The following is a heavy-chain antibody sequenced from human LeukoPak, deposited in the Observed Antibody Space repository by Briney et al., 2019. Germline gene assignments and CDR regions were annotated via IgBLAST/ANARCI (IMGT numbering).Heavy chain of an antibody. CDR2: INHSGST. V-gene: IGHV4-34*01. Sequence: PSETLSLTCAVYGGSFSGYYWSWIRQPPGKGLEWIGEINHSGSTNYNPSLKSRVTISVDTSKNQFSLKLSSVTAADTAVYYCARQGDSSGWPIDYWGQGTLVTVSS. CDR1: GGSFSGYY. D-gene: IGHD6-19*01. J-gene: IGHJ4*02. CDR3: ARQGDSSGWPIDY.